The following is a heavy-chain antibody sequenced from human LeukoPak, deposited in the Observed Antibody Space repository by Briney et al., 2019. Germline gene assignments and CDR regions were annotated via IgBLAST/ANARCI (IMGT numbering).Heavy chain of an antibody. V-gene: IGHV3-21*01. CDR1: GFTFSSYS. J-gene: IGHJ4*02. CDR2: ISSSSSYI. CDR3: ARDRRDGKDFDY. Sequence: GGSLRLSCAASGFTFSSYSMNWVRQAPGKGLEWVSSISSSSSYIYYADSVKGRFTISRDNAKNSLYLQMNSLRAEDTAVYYCARDRRDGKDFDYWGQGTLVTVSS.